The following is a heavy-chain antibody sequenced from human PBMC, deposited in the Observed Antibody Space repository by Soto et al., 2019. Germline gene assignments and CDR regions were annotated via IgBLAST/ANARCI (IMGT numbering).Heavy chain of an antibody. CDR3: ARDSHCSGGSCYGAYYYYGMDV. J-gene: IGHJ6*02. Sequence: QVQLQQWGAGLLKPSETLSLTCAVYGGSFSGYYWSWIRQPPGKGLEWIGEINHSGSTNYNPSLKSRVTISVDTSKNQFSLKLSSVTAADTAVYYCARDSHCSGGSCYGAYYYYGMDVWGQGTTVTVSS. CDR2: INHSGST. CDR1: GGSFSGYY. V-gene: IGHV4-34*01. D-gene: IGHD2-15*01.